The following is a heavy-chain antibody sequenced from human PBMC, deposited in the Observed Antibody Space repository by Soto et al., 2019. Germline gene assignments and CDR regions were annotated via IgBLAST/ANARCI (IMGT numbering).Heavy chain of an antibody. D-gene: IGHD5-18*01. V-gene: IGHV3-64*02. J-gene: IGHJ3*02. Sequence: GGSLRLSCAASGFTFSSYAMHWVRQAPGKGLEYVSAISSNGGSTYYADSVKGRFTISRDNSKNTLYLQMGSLRAEDMAVYYCARGEAMDDAFDIWGQGTMVTVSS. CDR2: ISSNGGST. CDR3: ARGEAMDDAFDI. CDR1: GFTFSSYA.